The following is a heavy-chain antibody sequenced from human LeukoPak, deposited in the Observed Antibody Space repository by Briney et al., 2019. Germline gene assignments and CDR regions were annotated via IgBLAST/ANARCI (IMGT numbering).Heavy chain of an antibody. Sequence: GGSLRLSCAASGFTVSSNFMSWVRQAPGKGLEWVSVIYSGGTTYYADSVKGRSTISRDISKNTLHLQMNSLRAEDTAVYYCARDGYGYNYMDVWGGGTTVTVSS. J-gene: IGHJ6*03. CDR2: IYSGGTT. CDR3: ARDGYGYNYMDV. CDR1: GFTVSSNF. D-gene: IGHD5-12*01. V-gene: IGHV3-53*01.